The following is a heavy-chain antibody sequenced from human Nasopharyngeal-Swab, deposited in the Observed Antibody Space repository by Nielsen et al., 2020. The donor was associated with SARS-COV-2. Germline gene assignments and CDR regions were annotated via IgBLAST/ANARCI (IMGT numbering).Heavy chain of an antibody. D-gene: IGHD6-6*01. Sequence: GQAPGKGLEWIGEIYHSGSTNYNASLKSRVTISVDTSKNRFSLKLSSVTAADTAVYYCARVLRGVAARPLGFGYYYYYYMDVWGKGTTVTVSS. CDR3: ARVLRGVAARPLGFGYYYYYYMDV. CDR2: IYHSGST. V-gene: IGHV4-34*01. J-gene: IGHJ6*03.